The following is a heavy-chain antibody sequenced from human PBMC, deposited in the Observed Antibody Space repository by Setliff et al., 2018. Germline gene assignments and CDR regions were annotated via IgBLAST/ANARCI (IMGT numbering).Heavy chain of an antibody. J-gene: IGHJ6*02. CDR3: ARVVYYASGSSLSYGMDV. Sequence: WASVKVSCKTSGYTFDDYGIAWVRQAPGQGLEWMGWISAYNDNKNYAQKFQGRVTMTTDTSTNTVFMELRSLRSDDTAMFYCARVVYYASGSSLSYGMDVWGQGTAVTVS. V-gene: IGHV1-18*01. CDR2: ISAYNDNK. CDR1: GYTFDDYG. D-gene: IGHD3-10*01.